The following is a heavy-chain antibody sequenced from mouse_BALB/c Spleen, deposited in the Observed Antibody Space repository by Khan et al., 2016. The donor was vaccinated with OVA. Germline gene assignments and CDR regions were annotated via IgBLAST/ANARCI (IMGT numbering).Heavy chain of an antibody. CDR1: GFTFNSYG. Sequence: EVELVESGGGLVQPGGSRKLSCAASGFTFNSYGMHWVRQAPEKGLEWVAYISGDSNTIYYTDTVKGRFTISRDNPKNTLFLQMTSLMSEDTAMYYGATSCFYGYCFDYWGPGTTLTVS. V-gene: IGHV5-17*02. CDR3: ATSCFYGYCFDY. J-gene: IGHJ2*01. D-gene: IGHD1-1*01. CDR2: ISGDSNTI.